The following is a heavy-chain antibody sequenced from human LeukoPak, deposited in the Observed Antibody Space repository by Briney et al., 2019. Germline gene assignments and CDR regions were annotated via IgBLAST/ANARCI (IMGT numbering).Heavy chain of an antibody. V-gene: IGHV4-34*01. CDR2: INRSGST. CDR1: GGSFSGYY. Sequence: SETLSLTCAVYGGSFSGYYWSWIRQPPGKGLEWIGEINRSGSTNYNPSLKSRVTISVDTSKNQFSLKLSSVTAADTAVYYCARKLLWFGEHDYWGQGTLVTVSS. J-gene: IGHJ4*02. CDR3: ARKLLWFGEHDY. D-gene: IGHD3-10*01.